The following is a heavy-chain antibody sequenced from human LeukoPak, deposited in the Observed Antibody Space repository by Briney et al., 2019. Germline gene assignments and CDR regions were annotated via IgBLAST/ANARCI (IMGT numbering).Heavy chain of an antibody. Sequence: GGSLRLSCTASGFTFGDYAMSWFRQAPGKGLEWVGFIRSKAYGGTTEYAASVKGRFTISRDDSKSIAYLQMNSLKTEDTAVYYCTRDRGLLDFDYWGQGTLVTVSS. J-gene: IGHJ4*02. CDR2: IRSKAYGGTT. D-gene: IGHD1-26*01. CDR1: GFTFGDYA. CDR3: TRDRGLLDFDY. V-gene: IGHV3-49*03.